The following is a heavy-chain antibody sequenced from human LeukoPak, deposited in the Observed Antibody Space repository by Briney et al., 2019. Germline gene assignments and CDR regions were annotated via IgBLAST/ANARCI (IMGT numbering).Heavy chain of an antibody. CDR3: ATAGSYWRDFDY. V-gene: IGHV1-24*01. J-gene: IGHJ4*02. CDR2: FDPEDGET. Sequence: ASVKVSCKVSGYTLTELSMHWVRQAPGKGLEWMGGFDPEDGETVYTQNFQGRVTMTEDTSTDTAYMELSSLRSEDTAVYYCATAGSYWRDFDYWGQGTLVTVSS. D-gene: IGHD1-26*01. CDR1: GYTLTELS.